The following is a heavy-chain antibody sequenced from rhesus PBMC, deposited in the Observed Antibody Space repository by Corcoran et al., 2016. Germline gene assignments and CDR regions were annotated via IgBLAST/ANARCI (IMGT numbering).Heavy chain of an antibody. Sequence: LPLQESGPGLVKPSEHLSVTCAVSGGSISRSYLSWIRQAPGKGLEWIGYIYGSGNSTNYNPSLKSRVTLSVDTSKNQFSLKLSSVTAADTAVYYCVRVGSSYRFDYWGQGVLVTVSS. CDR3: VRVGSSYRFDY. CDR2: IYGSGNST. J-gene: IGHJ4*01. V-gene: IGHV4-169*01. D-gene: IGHD6-43*01. CDR1: GGSISRSY.